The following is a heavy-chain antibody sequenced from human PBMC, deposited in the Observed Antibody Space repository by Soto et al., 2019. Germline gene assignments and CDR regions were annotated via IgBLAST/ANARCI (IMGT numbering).Heavy chain of an antibody. D-gene: IGHD3-10*01. CDR1: GGTFSSYT. J-gene: IGHJ6*02. CDR3: AATITMVRGVGPPALSCYHYVMDV. CDR2: IIPILGIA. V-gene: IGHV1-69*02. Sequence: SVKVSCKASGGTFSSYTISWVRQAPGQGLEWMGRIIPILGIANYAQKFQGRVTITADKSTSTAYMELSSLRSEDTAVYYCAATITMVRGVGPPALSCYHYVMDVWGQGSTVIVSS.